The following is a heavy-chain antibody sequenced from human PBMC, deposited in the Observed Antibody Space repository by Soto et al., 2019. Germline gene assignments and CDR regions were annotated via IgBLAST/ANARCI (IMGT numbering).Heavy chain of an antibody. CDR3: ARVPRRAMTVYYFDY. V-gene: IGHV1-18*01. CDR1: GYTFTSYG. J-gene: IGHJ4*02. CDR2: ISAYNGNT. Sequence: ASVQVSCKASGYTFTSYGISWVRQAPGQGLEWMGWISAYNGNTNYAQKLRGRVTMTTDTSTSTAYMELRSLRSDDTAVYYCARVPRRAMTVYYFDYWGQGTLVTVSS.